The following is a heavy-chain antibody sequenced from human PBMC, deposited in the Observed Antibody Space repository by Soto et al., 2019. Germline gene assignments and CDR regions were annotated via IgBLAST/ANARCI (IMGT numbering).Heavy chain of an antibody. Sequence: SETLSLTCTVSGGSISSGDYYWSWIRQPPGKGLEWIGYIYYSGSTYYNPSLKSRVTISVDTSKNQFSLKLSSVTAADTAVYYCARPRVVVTAIAALDIWGQGTMVTVSS. CDR2: IYYSGST. V-gene: IGHV4-30-4*01. CDR1: GGSISSGDYY. D-gene: IGHD2-21*02. CDR3: ARPRVVVTAIAALDI. J-gene: IGHJ3*02.